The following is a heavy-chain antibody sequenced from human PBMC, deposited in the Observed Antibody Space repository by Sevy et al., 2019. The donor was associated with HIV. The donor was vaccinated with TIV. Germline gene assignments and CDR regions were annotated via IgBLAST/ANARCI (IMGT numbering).Heavy chain of an antibody. CDR1: GFTFSSYD. CDR2: ILHDGSYR. Sequence: GESLKISCAASGFTFSSYDMHWVRQAPGKGLEWVAIILHDGSYREYVGSVRGRFTMSRDNSKNTMYLQMNGLSIEDTAVYYCAKNRLPGGSYFSRHGLDVWGRGTTVTVSS. V-gene: IGHV3-30*18. D-gene: IGHD3-10*01. J-gene: IGHJ6*02. CDR3: AKNRLPGGSYFSRHGLDV.